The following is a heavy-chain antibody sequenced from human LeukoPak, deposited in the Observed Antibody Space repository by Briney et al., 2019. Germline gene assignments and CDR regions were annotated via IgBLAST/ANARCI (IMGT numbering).Heavy chain of an antibody. CDR1: GYSFANYW. J-gene: IGHJ4*02. V-gene: IGHV5-51*01. CDR3: ARTYSSDWLHYFDY. Sequence: GESLKISCKTFGYSFANYWIGWVRQMPGKGLDWMGIIFPGDSDTRYSPSFQVQVTISADKSIHTAYLQRSSLKASDTAIYYCARTYSSDWLHYFDYWGQGALVTVSS. CDR2: IFPGDSDT. D-gene: IGHD6-13*01.